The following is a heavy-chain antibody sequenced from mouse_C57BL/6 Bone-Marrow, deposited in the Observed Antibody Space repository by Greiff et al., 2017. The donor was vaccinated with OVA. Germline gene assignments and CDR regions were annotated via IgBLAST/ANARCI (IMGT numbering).Heavy chain of an antibody. CDR1: GYTFTSYW. Sequence: QVQLQQPGAELVKPGASVKLSCKASGYTFTSYWMHWVKQRPGRGLEWIGRIDPNSGGTKYNEKFKGKATFTADTSSNTAYMQLSSLTTEDSAIYYCARGDYAFDYWGQGTTLTVSS. J-gene: IGHJ2*01. CDR2: IDPNSGGT. CDR3: ARGDYAFDY. D-gene: IGHD2-4*01. V-gene: IGHV1-62-3*01.